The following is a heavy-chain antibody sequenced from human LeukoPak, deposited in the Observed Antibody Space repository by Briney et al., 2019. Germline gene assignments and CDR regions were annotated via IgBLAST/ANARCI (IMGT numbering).Heavy chain of an antibody. D-gene: IGHD3-22*01. CDR2: ITGTT. Sequence: GGSLRLSCAASGFTFSNYAMGWVRQAPGKGLEWVSGITGTTYYADSVKGRFTISRDNSQNTLYLQMNSLRAEDTGVYYCAKGSGTSGYYFDNWGQGTQVTVSS. CDR1: GFTFSNYA. V-gene: IGHV3-23*01. J-gene: IGHJ4*02. CDR3: AKGSGTSGYYFDN.